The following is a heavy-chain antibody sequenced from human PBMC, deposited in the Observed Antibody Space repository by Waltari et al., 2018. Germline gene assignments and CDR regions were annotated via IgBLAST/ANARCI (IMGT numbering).Heavy chain of an antibody. CDR1: GYIFHCCD. CDR2: ANTKSGDT. Sequence: QVQLVQSGAEVKKPGASVKVSCKASGYIFHCCDINWVRGVAGQGVEWMGWANTKSGDTGYAQKFQGRVTMTRNTSIRRACMELCDEGSEDTGDYYCARRQAKGMDVWGQGTTVIVSS. J-gene: IGHJ6*02. V-gene: IGHV1-8*01. CDR3: ARRQAKGMDV.